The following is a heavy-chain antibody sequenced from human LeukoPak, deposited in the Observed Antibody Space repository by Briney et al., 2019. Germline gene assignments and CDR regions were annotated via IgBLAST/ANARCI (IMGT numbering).Heavy chain of an antibody. CDR3: ARLIAAAAAFDY. J-gene: IGHJ4*02. Sequence: SETLSLTCTVSGGSISSHYWSWIRQPPGKGLEWIGYIYYSGSTNYNPSLKSRVTISVDTSKSQFSLKLSSVTAADTAVYYCARLIAAAAAFDYWGQGTLVTVSS. D-gene: IGHD6-13*01. V-gene: IGHV4-59*11. CDR1: GGSISSHY. CDR2: IYYSGST.